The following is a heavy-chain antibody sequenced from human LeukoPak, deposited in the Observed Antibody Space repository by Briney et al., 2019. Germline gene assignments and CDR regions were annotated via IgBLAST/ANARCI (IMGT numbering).Heavy chain of an antibody. CDR2: IYYSGST. J-gene: IGHJ4*02. Sequence: SETLSLTCTVSGGSISSYYWSWIRQPPGKGLEWIGYIYYSGSTYYNPSLKSRLTISVDTSKNQFSLKLSSVTAADTAVYYCARDTYGFDYWGQGTLVTVSS. D-gene: IGHD2/OR15-2a*01. CDR1: GGSISSYY. V-gene: IGHV4-59*12. CDR3: ARDTYGFDY.